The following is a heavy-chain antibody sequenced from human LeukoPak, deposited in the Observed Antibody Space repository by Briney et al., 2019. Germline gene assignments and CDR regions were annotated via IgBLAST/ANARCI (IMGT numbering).Heavy chain of an antibody. Sequence: GESLKISCKASGYKSTNYWIAWVRQMPGKGLEWMGIVYLDDSDTKYSPSFEGQVTISADKSISSTFLQWSSLKAADTAMYYCALQIAVAGYDAYDIWGQGTMVTASS. V-gene: IGHV5-51*01. CDR2: VYLDDSDT. D-gene: IGHD6-19*01. CDR1: GYKSTNYW. CDR3: ALQIAVAGYDAYDI. J-gene: IGHJ3*02.